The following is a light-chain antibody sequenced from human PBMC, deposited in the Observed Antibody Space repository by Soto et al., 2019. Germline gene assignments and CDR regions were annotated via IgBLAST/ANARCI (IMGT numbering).Light chain of an antibody. CDR3: QQSYSTPPT. CDR2: TAS. Sequence: DLQMTQSPSSLSASVGDRVTITCRASQSISSYLNWYQQKPGRAPKLLIHTASSLQSGVPSRFSGSGSGTDFTLTISSLQPEDFATYYCQQSYSTPPTFGQGTKVEIK. CDR1: QSISSY. J-gene: IGKJ1*01. V-gene: IGKV1-39*01.